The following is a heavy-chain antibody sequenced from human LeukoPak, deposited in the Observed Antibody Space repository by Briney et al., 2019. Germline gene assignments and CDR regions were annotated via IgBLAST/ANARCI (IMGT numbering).Heavy chain of an antibody. CDR1: GGSISSGGYY. CDR2: IYYSGST. D-gene: IGHD5-18*01. Sequence: SETLSLTCTVSGGSISSGGYYWSWIRQPPGKGLEWIGYIYYSGSTYYNPSLKSRVTISVDTSKNQFSLKLSSVTAADTAVYYCARVPVHGYGDYFDYWGQGTLVTVSS. J-gene: IGHJ4*02. V-gene: IGHV4-30-4*01. CDR3: ARVPVHGYGDYFDY.